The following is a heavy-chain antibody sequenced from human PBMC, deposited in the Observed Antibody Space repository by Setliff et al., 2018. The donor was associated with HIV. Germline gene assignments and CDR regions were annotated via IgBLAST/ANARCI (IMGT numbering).Heavy chain of an antibody. Sequence: SLTCGVYGGSFSGYYWTWIRQPPGKGLEWIGEINHRGTTNSNPSLKRRVTIPVDTSKSQFSLRLSSVTAADTAVYYCARPRLWRDAFDIWGQGAMVTVSS. CDR1: GGSFSGYY. D-gene: IGHD1-1*01. CDR3: ARPRLWRDAFDI. CDR2: INHRGTT. V-gene: IGHV4-34*01. J-gene: IGHJ3*02.